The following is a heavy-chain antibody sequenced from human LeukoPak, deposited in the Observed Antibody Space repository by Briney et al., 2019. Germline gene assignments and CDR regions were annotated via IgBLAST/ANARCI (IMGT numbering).Heavy chain of an antibody. J-gene: IGHJ4*02. CDR3: AKGEQWLALGYLVDY. D-gene: IGHD6-19*01. CDR1: GFTFSSYA. V-gene: IGHV3-23*01. Sequence: GGSLRLSCAASGFTFSSYAMHWVRQAPGKGLEWVSGISGSGGSTHYADSVKGRFTISRDNSKNTLHLQMNSLRVEDTAVYYCAKGEQWLALGYLVDYWGQGTLVTASS. CDR2: ISGSGGST.